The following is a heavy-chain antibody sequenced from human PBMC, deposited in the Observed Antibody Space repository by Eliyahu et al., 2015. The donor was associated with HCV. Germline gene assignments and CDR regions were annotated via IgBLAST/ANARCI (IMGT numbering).Heavy chain of an antibody. V-gene: IGHV2-26*01. CDR1: GFSLSNARMG. CDR3: ARMYSIYGMDV. D-gene: IGHD4-11*01. J-gene: IGHJ6*02. CDR2: IFSNDEK. Sequence: QVTLKESGPVLVKPTETLTLTCTVSGFSLSNARMGVSWIRQPPGKALEWLAHIFSNDEKSYSPSLKSRLTISKDTSKSQVVLTMTNMDPVDTATYYCARMYSIYGMDVWGQGTTVTVSS.